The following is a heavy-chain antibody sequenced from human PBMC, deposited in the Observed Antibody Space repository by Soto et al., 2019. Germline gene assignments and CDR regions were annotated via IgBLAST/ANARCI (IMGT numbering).Heavy chain of an antibody. Sequence: QVQLVESVGGVVQPGRSLRLSCTASGFTFSSYAMHWVRQAPGKGLEWVAVISYDGSNKYYADSVKGRFTISRDNSKNTLYLQMNSLRAEDTAVYYCARNKRDLRFLEWSYYFAYWGQGTLVTVSS. CDR3: ARNKRDLRFLEWSYYFAY. D-gene: IGHD3-3*01. J-gene: IGHJ4*02. CDR1: GFTFSSYA. V-gene: IGHV3-30-3*01. CDR2: ISYDGSNK.